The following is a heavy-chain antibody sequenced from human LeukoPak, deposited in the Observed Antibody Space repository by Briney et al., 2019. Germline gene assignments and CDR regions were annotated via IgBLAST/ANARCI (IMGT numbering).Heavy chain of an antibody. D-gene: IGHD3-10*01. CDR2: ISWNSGSI. Sequence: GGSLRLSCAASGFTFDDYAMHWVRQAPEKGLEWVSGISWNSGSIGYADSVKGRFTISRGNAKNSLYLQMNSLRAEDTALYYCAKDLLWFGEPGYMDVWGKGTTVTVSS. CDR1: GFTFDDYA. V-gene: IGHV3-9*01. J-gene: IGHJ6*03. CDR3: AKDLLWFGEPGYMDV.